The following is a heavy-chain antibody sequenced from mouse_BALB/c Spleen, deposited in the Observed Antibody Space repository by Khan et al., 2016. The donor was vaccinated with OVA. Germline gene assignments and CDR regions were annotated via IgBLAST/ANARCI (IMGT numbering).Heavy chain of an antibody. CDR1: GYIFTSYW. Sequence: QVQLKQSGAELVRPGASVKLSCKTSGYIFTSYWIHWVKQRSGQGLEWIARIYPGTDNTYYNEKLKDKATLTADKSSSTAYMMHSLLKSEDASFYFCAREEALYFFDYWGQGTTLTVSS. D-gene: IGHD3-2*02. J-gene: IGHJ2*01. V-gene: IGHV1-76*01. CDR2: IYPGTDNT. CDR3: AREEALYFFDY.